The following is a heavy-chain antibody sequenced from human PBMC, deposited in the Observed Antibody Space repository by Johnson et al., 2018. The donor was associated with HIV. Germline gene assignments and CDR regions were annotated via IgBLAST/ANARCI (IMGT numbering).Heavy chain of an antibody. CDR1: GFTFSTHG. V-gene: IGHV3-30*02. CDR3: ASGDDDGF. J-gene: IGHJ4*03. D-gene: IGHD5-12*01. CDR2: IGYDGSNK. Sequence: HVQLVESGGGVVQPGGSLRLSCAASGFTFSTHGMNWVRQAPGRGLEWVAFIGYDGSNKYYADSVKGRFTISRDNSKNTLYLQMNSLRAEDTAVYYCASGDDDGFWGRGTLVTVSS.